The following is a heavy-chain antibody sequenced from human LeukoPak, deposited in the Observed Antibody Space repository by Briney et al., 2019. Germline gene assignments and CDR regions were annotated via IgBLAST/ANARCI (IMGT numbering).Heavy chain of an antibody. CDR1: GFTFSSYW. CDR3: ARDGYGSSSPDDY. V-gene: IGHV3-30*01. Sequence: GGSLRLSCAASGFTFSSYWMSWVRQAPGKGLEWVAVIPYDGSTKYYADSVKGRFTISRDNSKNTVYLQMNSLRPEDTAVYYCARDGYGSSSPDDYWGQGTLVTVSS. J-gene: IGHJ4*02. CDR2: IPYDGSTK. D-gene: IGHD6-6*01.